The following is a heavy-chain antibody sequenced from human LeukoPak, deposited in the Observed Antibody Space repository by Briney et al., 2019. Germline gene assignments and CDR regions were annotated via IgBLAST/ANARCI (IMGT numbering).Heavy chain of an antibody. Sequence: SQTLSLTCTVSGGSISSGGYYWSWIRQHPGKGLEWIGYIYYSGSTYYNPSLKSRVTISVDTSKNQFSPKLSSVTAADTAVYCCARVGGGTYYYDSSGYWFDYWGQGTLVTVSS. CDR3: ARVGGGTYYYDSSGYWFDY. CDR1: GGSISSGGYY. D-gene: IGHD3-22*01. CDR2: IYYSGST. V-gene: IGHV4-31*03. J-gene: IGHJ4*02.